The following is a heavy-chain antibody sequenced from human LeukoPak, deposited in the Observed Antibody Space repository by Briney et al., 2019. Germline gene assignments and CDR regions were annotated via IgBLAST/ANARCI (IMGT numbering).Heavy chain of an antibody. J-gene: IGHJ4*02. D-gene: IGHD1-26*01. CDR2: ISSSSSYI. CDR1: GFTFSSNT. Sequence: PGGSLRLSCAASGFTFSSNTMNWVRQAPGKGLEWVSSISSSSSYIYYADSVKGRFTISRDNAKNSLYLQMNSLRAEDTAVYYCARPRSGASSFDYWGQGTLVTVSS. CDR3: ARPRSGASSFDY. V-gene: IGHV3-21*01.